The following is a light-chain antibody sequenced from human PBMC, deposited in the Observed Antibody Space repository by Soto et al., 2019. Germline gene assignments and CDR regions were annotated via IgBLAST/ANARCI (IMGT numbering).Light chain of an antibody. CDR2: GAS. J-gene: IGKJ1*01. V-gene: IGKV1-39*01. Sequence: DIQMTQSPSSLSASVGDRVTITCRASQSISNYLNWYQHKPGKAPKVLIYGASNLQSGVPSRFSGSGSGTDFTLTISSLQREDYATHFRQQSYRSLWTFGPGTKVDIX. CDR1: QSISNY. CDR3: QQSYRSLWT.